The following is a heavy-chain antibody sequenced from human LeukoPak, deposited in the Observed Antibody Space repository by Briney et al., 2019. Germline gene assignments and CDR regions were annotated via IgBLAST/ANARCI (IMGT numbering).Heavy chain of an antibody. Sequence: PGGSLRLSCAASGFTFTGYAMTWVRQAPRKGLEWVSAISGSGGGTYYADSVKGRFTISRDNSKNTLYLQMNSLRAEDTAVYYCAKDLRFGDSPGNRFDYWGQGTLVTVYS. CDR2: ISGSGGGT. V-gene: IGHV3-23*01. CDR3: AKDLRFGDSPGNRFDY. J-gene: IGHJ4*02. D-gene: IGHD3-10*01. CDR1: GFTFTGYA.